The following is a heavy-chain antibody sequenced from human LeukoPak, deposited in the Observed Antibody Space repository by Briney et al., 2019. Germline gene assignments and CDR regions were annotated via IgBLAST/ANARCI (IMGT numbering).Heavy chain of an antibody. D-gene: IGHD2-2*01. J-gene: IGHJ4*02. V-gene: IGHV1-3*01. CDR2: INAGNGNT. Sequence: ASVKVYCKASGYTFTSYAMHWVRQAPGQRLEWMGWINAGNGNTKYSQKFQGRVTITRDTSASTAYMELSSLRSEDTAVYYCARDCSSTSCYGGFDYWGQGTLVTVSS. CDR3: ARDCSSTSCYGGFDY. CDR1: GYTFTSYA.